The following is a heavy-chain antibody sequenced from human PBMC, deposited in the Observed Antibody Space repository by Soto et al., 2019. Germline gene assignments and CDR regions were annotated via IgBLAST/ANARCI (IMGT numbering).Heavy chain of an antibody. CDR3: ARLLVIRGSFYYYYYMDV. Sequence: SETLSLTCTVSGGSISSYYWSWIRQPPGKGLEWIGYIYYSGSTNYNPPLKSRVTISVDTSKNQFSLKLSSVTAADTAVYYCARLLVIRGSFYYYYYMDVWGKGTTVTVSS. V-gene: IGHV4-59*08. CDR1: GGSISSYY. D-gene: IGHD2-8*02. CDR2: IYYSGST. J-gene: IGHJ6*03.